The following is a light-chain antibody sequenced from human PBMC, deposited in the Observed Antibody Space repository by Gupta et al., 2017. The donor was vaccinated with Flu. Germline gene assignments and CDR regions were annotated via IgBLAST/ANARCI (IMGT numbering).Light chain of an antibody. CDR2: GAS. CDR3: QQVYNSPPFT. V-gene: IGKV1-9*01. CDR1: RGINTY. J-gene: IGKJ5*01. Sequence: DIQLTQSPSFLSASVGDRVTITCRASRGINTYLAWYQQKPGKAPNLLIYGASTLQSGVPSRFSGSGSGTEFTLTISSRQPEDFATYYCQQVYNSPPFTFGQGTRLEIK.